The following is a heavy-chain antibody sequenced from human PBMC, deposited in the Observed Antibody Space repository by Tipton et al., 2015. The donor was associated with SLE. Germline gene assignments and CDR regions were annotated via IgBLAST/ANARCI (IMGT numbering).Heavy chain of an antibody. CDR2: ISTSSSTI. CDR3: ASGTLVGGATTLFDY. Sequence: SLRLSCAASGFTFSRYTMHWVRQAPGKGLEWVSYISTSSSTIYYADSVKGRFTISRDNAKSSLYLQMNSLRDEDTAVYYCASGTLVGGATTLFDYWGQGTLVTVSS. D-gene: IGHD1-26*01. CDR1: GFTFSRYT. J-gene: IGHJ4*02. V-gene: IGHV3-48*02.